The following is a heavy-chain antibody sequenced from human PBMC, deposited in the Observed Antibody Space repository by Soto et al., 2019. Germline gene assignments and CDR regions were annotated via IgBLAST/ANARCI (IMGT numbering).Heavy chain of an antibody. CDR2: IRGSGETT. CDR3: AKGGTTTNIILDS. V-gene: IGHV3-23*01. CDR1: GFTSSNYA. D-gene: IGHD1-1*01. J-gene: IGHJ4*02. Sequence: EVELLESGGGLVQPGGSLRLSCAASGFTSSNYAMSWVRQSPGKGLEWLSSIRGSGETTYYPDSVKGRVTISRDNDKNTLYLQINSLTAGDTAVYYCAKGGTTTNIILDSWGPGTPVTVSA.